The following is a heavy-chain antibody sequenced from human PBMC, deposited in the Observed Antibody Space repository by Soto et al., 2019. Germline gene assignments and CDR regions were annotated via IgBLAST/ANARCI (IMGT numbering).Heavy chain of an antibody. CDR2: VYSTGTT. CDR3: ARDIGSYAYGEGY. V-gene: IGHV4-4*07. D-gene: IGHD3-10*01. Sequence: QVQLQESGPGLVKPLETLSLTCSVSGGSINSYWWSWIRQPAGKGLEWIGRVYSTGTTDYNPSLNSRATMSVETSKNQFSLKLTSVTAADTAVYYCARDIGSYAYGEGYWGQGIQVTVSS. CDR1: GGSINSYW. J-gene: IGHJ4*02.